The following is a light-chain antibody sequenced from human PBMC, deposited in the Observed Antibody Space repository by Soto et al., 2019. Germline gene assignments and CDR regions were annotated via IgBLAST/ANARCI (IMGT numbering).Light chain of an antibody. V-gene: IGKV3-20*01. CDR2: GTS. CDR3: QHYGGSPQT. Sequence: EIVLKQSPGTLSLSPGERATLSCRASQSVSSSYLAWFQQKPGQAPRLLMYGTSSRATGIPDRFSGSGSGTDFTLTISRLEPEDFAVYYCQHYGGSPQTFGQGTKVEIK. J-gene: IGKJ1*01. CDR1: QSVSSSY.